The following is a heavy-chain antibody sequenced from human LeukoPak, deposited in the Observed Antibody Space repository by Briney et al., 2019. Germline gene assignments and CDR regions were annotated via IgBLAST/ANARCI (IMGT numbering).Heavy chain of an antibody. D-gene: IGHD3-10*01. Sequence: PSETLSLTCIVSGDSVSISYWSWIRQPPGKGLEWIGYIYNGGITDYNPALRGRVTISVDTSKNQFSLRLRSVTAADTAVYYCARDRGFGELLTWLDPWGQGTLVTVSS. CDR2: IYNGGIT. V-gene: IGHV4-59*02. CDR1: GDSVSISY. CDR3: ARDRGFGELLTWLDP. J-gene: IGHJ5*02.